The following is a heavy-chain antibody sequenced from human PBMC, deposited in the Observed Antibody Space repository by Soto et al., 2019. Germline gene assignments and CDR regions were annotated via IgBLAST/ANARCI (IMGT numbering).Heavy chain of an antibody. V-gene: IGHV4-39*01. CDR3: ARLPRTTVAGTGTDS. Sequence: SETLSLTCTVSGVSISSSDYFWGWIRQPPGKGLEWIASIHSSGRTFYNPSLKSRATISVDTSKNQFSLELTSVTAADTAVYYCARLPRTTVAGTGTDSWGQGTLVTVSS. CDR2: IHSSGRT. D-gene: IGHD6-19*01. CDR1: GVSISSSDYF. J-gene: IGHJ4*02.